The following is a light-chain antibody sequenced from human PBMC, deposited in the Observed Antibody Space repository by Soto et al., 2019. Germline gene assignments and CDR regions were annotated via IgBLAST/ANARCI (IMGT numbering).Light chain of an antibody. CDR1: QDISNW. CDR3: QPASSLPHT. CDR2: AAS. Sequence: DIQMTQSPSSVSAPVGDRVTISCRASQDISNWLAWYQQKPGRAPKLLISAASTLQSGVPSRFSGSGSGTEFTLTIKSLQPDDIATYYCQPASSLPHTFGQGTKLEIK. V-gene: IGKV1-12*01. J-gene: IGKJ2*01.